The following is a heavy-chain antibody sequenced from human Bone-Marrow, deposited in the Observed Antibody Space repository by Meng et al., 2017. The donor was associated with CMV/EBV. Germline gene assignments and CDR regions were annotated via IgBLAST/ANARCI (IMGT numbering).Heavy chain of an antibody. D-gene: IGHD3-9*01. Sequence: SETLSLTCAVYGWSFSGYYLSWIRQPPGKGLEWVGEINHSGSTNYNPSLKKRVTISVDTTKNQFSLKLSSVTAADTAVYYCAGGGVLRYFDWSRRNWFDLWGQGTLVTVSS. V-gene: IGHV4-34*01. CDR2: INHSGST. J-gene: IGHJ5*02. CDR1: GWSFSGYY. CDR3: AGGGVLRYFDWSRRNWFDL.